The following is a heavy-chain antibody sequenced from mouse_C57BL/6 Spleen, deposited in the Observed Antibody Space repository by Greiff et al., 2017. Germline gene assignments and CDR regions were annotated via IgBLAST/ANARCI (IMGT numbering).Heavy chain of an antibody. CDR3: ARGGYYGSSPHWYFDV. J-gene: IGHJ1*03. D-gene: IGHD1-1*01. CDR1: GYTFTSYG. Sequence: VNLVESGAELARPGASVKLSCKASGYTFTSYGISWVKQRTGQGLEWIGEIYPRSGNTYYNEKFKGKATLTADKSSSTAYMELRSLTSEDSAVYFCARGGYYGSSPHWYFDVWGTGTTVTVSS. V-gene: IGHV1-81*01. CDR2: IYPRSGNT.